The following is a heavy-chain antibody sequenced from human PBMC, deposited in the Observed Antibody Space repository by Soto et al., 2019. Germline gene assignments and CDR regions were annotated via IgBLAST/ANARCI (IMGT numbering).Heavy chain of an antibody. CDR1: GFSLSHIRVG. J-gene: IGHJ4*02. CDR3: ARIERYSTYEYFDF. Sequence: SGPTLVNPTETLTLTCTVSGFSLSHIRVGVGWIRQPPGKALEWLAHVFSNDAKPYSPSLKGRLTISRDTFRSQVVLTMTNVDPVDTAAYFCARIERYSTYEYFDFWGQGTLVTVSS. V-gene: IGHV2-26*01. D-gene: IGHD5-12*01. CDR2: VFSNDAK.